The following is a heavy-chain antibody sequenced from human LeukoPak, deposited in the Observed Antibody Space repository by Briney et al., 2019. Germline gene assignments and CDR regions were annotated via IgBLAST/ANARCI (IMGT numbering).Heavy chain of an antibody. V-gene: IGHV1-2*02. CDR2: INPNSGAT. CDR1: GYTFSDYY. CDR3: ARGRSYTCRGVTCYCEGDY. J-gene: IGHJ4*02. Sequence: GASVKVSCKASGYTFSDYYMHWVRQAPGQGLEWMGWINPNSGATGYAQKFQGRVTMTRDTSISTADMELNSLRSDDTAMYYCARGRSYTCRGVTCYCEGDYWGQGTLVTASS. D-gene: IGHD3-10*01.